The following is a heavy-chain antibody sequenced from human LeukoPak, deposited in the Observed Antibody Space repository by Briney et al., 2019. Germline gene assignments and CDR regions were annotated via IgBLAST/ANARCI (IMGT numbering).Heavy chain of an antibody. J-gene: IGHJ4*02. CDR1: GASISSSNYY. CDR2: IYYTGST. V-gene: IGHV4-39*01. D-gene: IGHD1-26*01. Sequence: SETLSLTCTVSGASISSSNYYWGWIRQPPGKGLEWIGSIYYTGSTYYNPSLKSRVTISVDTSRNQFSLKLTSMTDSDTAMYYCARQNSGSSGAWGQGTLVTVSS. CDR3: ARQNSGSSGA.